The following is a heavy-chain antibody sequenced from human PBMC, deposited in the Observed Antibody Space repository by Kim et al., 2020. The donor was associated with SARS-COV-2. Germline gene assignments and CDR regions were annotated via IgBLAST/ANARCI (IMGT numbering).Heavy chain of an antibody. Sequence: DSVKGRFTISINNAKNTLYLQMKSLRAEDTAVYYCVKNSGTKAAGEVFDSWGQGILITVSS. J-gene: IGHJ4*02. D-gene: IGHD6-13*01. CDR3: VKNSGTKAAGEVFDS. V-gene: IGHV3-23*01.